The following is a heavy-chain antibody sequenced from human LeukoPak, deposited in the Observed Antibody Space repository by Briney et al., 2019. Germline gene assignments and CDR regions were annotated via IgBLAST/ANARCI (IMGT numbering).Heavy chain of an antibody. D-gene: IGHD3-3*01. Sequence: SETLSLTCTVSGGSISSYYWSWIRQPPGKGLEWIGYIYYSGSTNYNTSLTSRGTISVETSKNQFSLKLSSVTAADTAVYYCAREVGAGYDFWSGYPYGSAFDIWGQGTMVTVSS. CDR3: AREVGAGYDFWSGYPYGSAFDI. J-gene: IGHJ3*02. V-gene: IGHV4-59*01. CDR1: GGSISSYY. CDR2: IYYSGST.